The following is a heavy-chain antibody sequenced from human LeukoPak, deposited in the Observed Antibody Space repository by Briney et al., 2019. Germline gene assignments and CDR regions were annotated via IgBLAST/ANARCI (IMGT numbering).Heavy chain of an antibody. V-gene: IGHV3-23*01. CDR2: ILGSGGST. CDR1: GFTFSNYA. D-gene: IGHD3-9*01. CDR3: AKWGDYDVLTGYYVPDY. J-gene: IGHJ4*02. Sequence: GGSLRLSCAASGFTFSNYAMSWVRQAPGKGLEWVSAILGSGGSTYYADSVKGRFTVSRANSKSTLYLQMNSLRAEDTALYYCAKWGDYDVLTGYYVPDYWGQGTLVTVSS.